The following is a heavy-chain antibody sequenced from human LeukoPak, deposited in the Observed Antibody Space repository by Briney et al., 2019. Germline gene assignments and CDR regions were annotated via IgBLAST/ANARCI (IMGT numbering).Heavy chain of an antibody. CDR2: INYGGTT. V-gene: IGHV4-39*01. CDR3: ARYVVYGSGKYYFDY. J-gene: IGHJ4*02. Sequence: PSETLSLTCTVSGDSISSSDYYWSWIRQPPGKELEWIARINYGGTTYYNPSLKSRVTISVDTSNNQFSLRLSSVTAADTAVYLCARYVVYGSGKYYFDYWGQGSLVTVSS. D-gene: IGHD3-10*01. CDR1: GDSISSSDYY.